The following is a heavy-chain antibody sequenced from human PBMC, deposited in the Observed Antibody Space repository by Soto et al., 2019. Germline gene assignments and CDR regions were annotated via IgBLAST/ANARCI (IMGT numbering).Heavy chain of an antibody. CDR2: IYESGSS. J-gene: IGHJ1*01. CDR3: ARSAFCGGDCYSEYFQH. V-gene: IGHV4-30-2*01. D-gene: IGHD2-21*02. CDR1: GDSISSGGYS. Sequence: SETLSLTCAVSGDSISSGGYSWSWIRQPPGKGLEWIGYIYESGSSYYNPSLKSRVTISVDGSKNQISLRLSSVTTADTAVYYCARSAFCGGDCYSEYFQHWGQGTLVTVSS.